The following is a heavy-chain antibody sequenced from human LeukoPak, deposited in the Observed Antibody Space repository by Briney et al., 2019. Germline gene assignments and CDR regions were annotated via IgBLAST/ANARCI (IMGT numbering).Heavy chain of an antibody. D-gene: IGHD5-12*01. CDR1: GFTFSDYY. V-gene: IGHV3-66*01. Sequence: PGGSLRLSCAASGFTFSDYYMSWIRQAPGKGLEWVSVIYSGGSTYYADSVKGRFTISRDNSKNTLYLQMNSLRAEDTAVYYCARGYSGYDPQVDYRGQGTLVTVSS. CDR2: IYSGGST. CDR3: ARGYSGYDPQVDY. J-gene: IGHJ4*02.